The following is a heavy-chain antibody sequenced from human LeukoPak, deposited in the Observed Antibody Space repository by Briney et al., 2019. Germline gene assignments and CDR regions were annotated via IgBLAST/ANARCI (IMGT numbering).Heavy chain of an antibody. CDR2: VSNKAKRYTT. J-gene: IGHJ3*01. CDR3: TRGYSGSNIYAFDV. D-gene: IGHD5-12*01. V-gene: IGHV3-72*01. Sequence: GGSLRLSCAASVFILSEQYIEWVRQAPGKGLQWVVRVSNKAKRYTTEYATSVKGRFTISRDDSQDSLYLQMNDLKTEDTAVYHCTRGYSGSNIYAFDVWGQGTMVTVSS. CDR1: VFILSEQY.